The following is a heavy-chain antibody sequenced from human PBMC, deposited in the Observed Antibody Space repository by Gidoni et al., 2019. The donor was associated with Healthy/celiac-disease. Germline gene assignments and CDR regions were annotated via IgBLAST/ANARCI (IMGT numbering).Heavy chain of an antibody. CDR3: ARPGTTGTTAEGNDY. V-gene: IGHV3-11*06. CDR2: ISSSSSYT. Sequence: QVQLVESGGGLVKPGGSLRLSCAASGFTFSDYYMSWIRQAPGKGLEWVSYISSSSSYTNYADSVKGRFTISRDNAKNSLYLQMNSLRAEDTAVYYCARPGTTGTTAEGNDYWGQGTLVTVSS. D-gene: IGHD1-1*01. J-gene: IGHJ4*02. CDR1: GFTFSDYY.